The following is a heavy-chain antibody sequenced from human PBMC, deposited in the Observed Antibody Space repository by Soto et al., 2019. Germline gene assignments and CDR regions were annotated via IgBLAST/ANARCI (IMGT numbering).Heavy chain of an antibody. V-gene: IGHV4-4*07. CDR2: IYASGTT. Sequence: LCSASTGASVSITEDDGTLISQPAGKGLECLGRIYASGTTTYNPSLRSRVTMSVDTSKNQFSLNLNSVAAADTAVYYCARESRSELGTVEYWGQGTLVTVSS. J-gene: IGHJ4*02. D-gene: IGHD1-1*01. CDR1: SVSITEDD. CDR3: ARESRSELGTVEY.